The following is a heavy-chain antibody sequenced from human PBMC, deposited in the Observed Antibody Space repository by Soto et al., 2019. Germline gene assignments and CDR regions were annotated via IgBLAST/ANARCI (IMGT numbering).Heavy chain of an antibody. CDR2: IYYSGST. Sequence: PSETLSLTCTVSGCSISSSSYYWGWIRQPPGKGLEWIGSIYYSGSTYYNPSLKSRVTISVDTSKNQFSLKLSSVTAADTAVYYCAIRLDYGDYFDYWGQGTLVTVSS. CDR3: AIRLDYGDYFDY. V-gene: IGHV4-39*01. J-gene: IGHJ4*02. D-gene: IGHD4-17*01. CDR1: GCSISSSSYY.